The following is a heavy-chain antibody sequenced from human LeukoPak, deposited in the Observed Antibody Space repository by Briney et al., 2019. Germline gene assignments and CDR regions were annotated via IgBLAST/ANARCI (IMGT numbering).Heavy chain of an antibody. J-gene: IGHJ5*02. D-gene: IGHD6-13*01. V-gene: IGHV3-53*01. CDR1: GFTVSSNY. CDR2: IYSGGST. Sequence: GGSLRLSCAASGFTVSSNYMSWVRQAPGKGLEWVSVIYSGGSTYYADSVKGRFTISRDNSKNTLYLQMNSLRAEDTAVYYRARDGDSSSWYGDKNWFDPWGQGTLVTVSS. CDR3: ARDGDSSSWYGDKNWFDP.